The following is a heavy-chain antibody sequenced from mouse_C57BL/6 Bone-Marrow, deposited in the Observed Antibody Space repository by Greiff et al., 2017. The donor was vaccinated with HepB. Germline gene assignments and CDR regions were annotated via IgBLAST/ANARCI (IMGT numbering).Heavy chain of an antibody. CDR1: GYSITSGYY. Sequence: VQLKESGPGLVKPSQSLSLTCSVTGYSITSGYYWNWIRQFPGNKLEWMGYISYDGSNNYNPSLKNRISITRDTSKNQFFLKLNSVTTEDTATYYCARDRLGGAYWGQGTLVTVSA. J-gene: IGHJ3*01. CDR2: ISYDGSN. D-gene: IGHD4-1*01. CDR3: ARDRLGGAY. V-gene: IGHV3-6*01.